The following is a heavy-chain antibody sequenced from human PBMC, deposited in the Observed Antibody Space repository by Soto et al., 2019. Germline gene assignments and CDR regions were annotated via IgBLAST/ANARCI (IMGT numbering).Heavy chain of an antibody. CDR2: IYWDDDK. D-gene: IGHD3-3*01. J-gene: IGHJ4*02. CDR3: AHRVLRTVFGLVTTTAIYFDF. Sequence: QITLNESGPTVVRPTETLTLTCRFSGFSLTTSGVGVGWIRQSPGKAPEWLALIYWDDDKRYRASLKSRLTITQDPAKNQVVLTVSDLDPTDTATYYCAHRVLRTVFGLVTTTAIYFDFWGQGTPVAVSS. CDR1: GFSLTTSGVG. V-gene: IGHV2-5*02.